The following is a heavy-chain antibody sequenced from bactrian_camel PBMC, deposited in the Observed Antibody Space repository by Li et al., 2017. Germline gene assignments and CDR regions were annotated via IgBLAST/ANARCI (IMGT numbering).Heavy chain of an antibody. V-gene: IGHV3S31*01. J-gene: IGHJ2*01. CDR3: ATGVRTDLNKCGFLEG. CDR2: IHAYTGMT. CDR1: GYLYGGNC. D-gene: IGHD1*01. Sequence: DVQLVEAGGGSVQTGGSLRLSCQVSGYLYGGNCLGWFRQAPGKEREGVASIHAYTGMTAYADSVKGRFNVSKDHAKTTWYLQMTSLKPEDTGMYYCATGVRTDLNKCGFLEGWGQGTQVTVS.